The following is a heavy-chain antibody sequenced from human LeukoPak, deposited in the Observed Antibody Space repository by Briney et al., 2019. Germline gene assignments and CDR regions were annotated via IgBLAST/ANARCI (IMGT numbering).Heavy chain of an antibody. Sequence: GGSLRLSCAASGFTFSSYSMNWVRQAPGKGLEWVSSISSSSSYIYHADSVKGRFTISRDNAKNSLYLQMNSLRAEDTAVYYCASNYYDFWSGYYLDYWGQGTLVTVSS. CDR3: ASNYYDFWSGYYLDY. CDR2: ISSSSSYI. J-gene: IGHJ4*02. V-gene: IGHV3-21*01. CDR1: GFTFSSYS. D-gene: IGHD3-3*01.